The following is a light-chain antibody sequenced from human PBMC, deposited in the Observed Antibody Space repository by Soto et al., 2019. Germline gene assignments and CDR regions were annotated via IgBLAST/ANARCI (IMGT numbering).Light chain of an antibody. V-gene: IGKV3-15*01. CDR1: QSVSDK. CDR2: HAS. CDR3: QQYNNWPPWT. Sequence: EVVMRQSPATLSVSPGERATLSCRASQSVSDKLAWYQQKPGQAPRLLIYHASARATGIPARFSGSGSGTEFTLTISGLQSEDFAVYYCQQYNNWPPWTFGQGTKVDIK. J-gene: IGKJ1*01.